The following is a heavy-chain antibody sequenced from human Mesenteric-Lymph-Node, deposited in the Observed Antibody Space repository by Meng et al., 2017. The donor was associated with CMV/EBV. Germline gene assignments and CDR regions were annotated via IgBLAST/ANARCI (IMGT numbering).Heavy chain of an antibody. Sequence: FTFSSYSMNWVRQAPGKGLEWVSSISSSSSYIYYADSVKGRFTISRDNAKNSLYLQMNSLRAEDTAVYYCAREPLRESSGWPYSDYWGQGTLVTVSS. CDR1: FTFSSYS. V-gene: IGHV3-21*01. CDR2: ISSSSSYI. CDR3: AREPLRESSGWPYSDY. J-gene: IGHJ4*02. D-gene: IGHD6-19*01.